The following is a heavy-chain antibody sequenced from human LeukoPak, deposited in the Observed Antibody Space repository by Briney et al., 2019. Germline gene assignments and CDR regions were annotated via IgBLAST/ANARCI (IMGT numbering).Heavy chain of an antibody. V-gene: IGHV1-18*01. J-gene: IGHJ6*03. CDR2: ISAYNGNT. Sequence: ASVKVSCKASGYTFTSYGISWVRQAPRQGLEWMGWISAYNGNTNYAQKLQGRVTMTTDTSTSTAYMELRSLRSDDTAVYYCARDPEGTYYYYYYMDVWGKGTTVTVSS. CDR3: ARDPEGTYYYYYYMDV. D-gene: IGHD1-14*01. CDR1: GYTFTSYG.